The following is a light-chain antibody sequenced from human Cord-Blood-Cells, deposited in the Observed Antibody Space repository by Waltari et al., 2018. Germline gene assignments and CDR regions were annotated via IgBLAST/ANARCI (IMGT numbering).Light chain of an antibody. CDR2: AAS. Sequence: DIQMTQSPSSLSASVGDRVTITCRASQSISSYLNWYQQKPGKAPKLLIYAASSLHSGVPSRFSGSGSGTDFTLTISSLQPDDFATYCGQQSYSTPRTFGGGTKVEIK. J-gene: IGKJ4*01. CDR3: QQSYSTPRT. CDR1: QSISSY. V-gene: IGKV1-39*01.